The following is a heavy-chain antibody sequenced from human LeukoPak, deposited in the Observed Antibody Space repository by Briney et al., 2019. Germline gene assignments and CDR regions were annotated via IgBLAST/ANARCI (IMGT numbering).Heavy chain of an antibody. J-gene: IGHJ6*03. V-gene: IGHV3-48*01. CDR2: ISSSSSTI. CDR1: RFTFSSYS. Sequence: GGSLRLSCAASRFTFSSYSMNWVRQAPGKGLEWVSYISSSSSTIYYADSVKGRFTISRDNAKNSLYLQMNSLRAEDTAVYYCARQWLPTSSMDVWGKGTTVTVSS. D-gene: IGHD6-19*01. CDR3: ARQWLPTSSMDV.